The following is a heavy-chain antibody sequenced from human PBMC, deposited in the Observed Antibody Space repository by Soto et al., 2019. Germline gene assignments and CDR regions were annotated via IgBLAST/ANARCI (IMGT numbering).Heavy chain of an antibody. V-gene: IGHV4-59*01. D-gene: IGHD2-21*01. Sequence: SETLSLTCNISGGSISTYYWTWVRQSPGKGLEWVGYISYLGNTNYNPSLKSRVTISVDTPKNQFSLKLASVTAADTAIYYCASEGAGRAPINVWGHGTMVTVSS. CDR2: ISYLGNT. J-gene: IGHJ3*01. CDR1: GGSISTYY. CDR3: ASEGAGRAPINV.